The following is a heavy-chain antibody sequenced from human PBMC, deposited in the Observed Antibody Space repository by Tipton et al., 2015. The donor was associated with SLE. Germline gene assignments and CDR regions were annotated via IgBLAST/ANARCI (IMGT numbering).Heavy chain of an antibody. CDR2: VYYSGST. CDR3: ARVTHIYYSYYMDV. CDR1: GGSISGYF. Sequence: TLSLTCTVSGGSISGYFWSWIRQPPGKGLEWIGYVYYSGSTNSNPSLKSRVTMSVDTSKNQFSLKLGSVTAADTAVYYCARVTHIYYSYYMDVWGKGTTVTVSS. J-gene: IGHJ6*03. V-gene: IGHV4-59*01.